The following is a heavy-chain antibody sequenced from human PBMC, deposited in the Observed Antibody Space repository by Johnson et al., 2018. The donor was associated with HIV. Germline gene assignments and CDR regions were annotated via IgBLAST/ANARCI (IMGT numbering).Heavy chain of an antibody. D-gene: IGHD1-26*01. CDR3: AKDGAVDAFDI. J-gene: IGHJ3*02. CDR1: GFTFEDYT. CDR2: ISWDGGST. V-gene: IGHV3-43*01. Sequence: VQLVESGGVVVQPGGSLRLSCAASGFTFEDYTMHWVRQAPGKGLEWVSLISWDGGSTYYADSVKGRFTISRDNSKNALYLQMNSLRTEDTALYYCAKDGAVDAFDIWGQGTMVTVSS.